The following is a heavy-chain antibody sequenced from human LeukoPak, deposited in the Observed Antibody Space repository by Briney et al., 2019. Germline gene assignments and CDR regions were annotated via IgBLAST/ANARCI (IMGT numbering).Heavy chain of an antibody. CDR3: GRGISVVRGVIKYYYGLDV. Sequence: AASVKVSCKAFGGTFTNYVISWVRQAPGQGLEWMGGIIPIFGTANYAQKFQGRGTITADESTSTAYMELSSLRSEDTAVYYCGRGISVVRGVIKYYYGLDVWGQGTTVTVSS. CDR1: GGTFTNYV. V-gene: IGHV1-69*13. CDR2: IIPIFGTA. J-gene: IGHJ6*02. D-gene: IGHD3-10*01.